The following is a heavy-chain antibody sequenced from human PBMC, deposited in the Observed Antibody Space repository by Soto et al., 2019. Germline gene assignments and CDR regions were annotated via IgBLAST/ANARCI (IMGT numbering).Heavy chain of an antibody. J-gene: IGHJ6*02. CDR3: ARDLWGYCGADCYPLDV. V-gene: IGHV4-30-4*02. CDR1: GGSISGGDYY. CDR2: MYYTGST. Sequence: SETLSLTCTVSGGSISGGDYYWSWIRQPPGKGLEWIGYMYYTGSTIYNPSLKSRVTISVDTSKNQFSLKLNSVTAADTAVYYCARDLWGYCGADCYPLDVWGQGTTVTVSS. D-gene: IGHD2-21*02.